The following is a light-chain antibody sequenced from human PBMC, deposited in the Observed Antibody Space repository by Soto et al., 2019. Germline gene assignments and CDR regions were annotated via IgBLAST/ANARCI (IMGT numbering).Light chain of an antibody. CDR3: QQYGDSPQT. J-gene: IGKJ1*01. CDR1: QSVGSS. Sequence: EIILPQNLGTLYLSHEQRSTLSFRASQSVGSSLSWYQQKPGQAPMLLLYSASNRDTAIPDRFSGSGLGTDFTLTITRLESEDFAVYYCQQYGDSPQTFGPGTKVDI. V-gene: IGKV3-20*01. CDR2: SAS.